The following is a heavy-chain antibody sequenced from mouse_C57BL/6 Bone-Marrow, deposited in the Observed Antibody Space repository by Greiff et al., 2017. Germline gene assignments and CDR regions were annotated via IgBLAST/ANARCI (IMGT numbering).Heavy chain of an antibody. V-gene: IGHV1-5*01. D-gene: IGHD2-2*01. CDR3: SWVKFAY. CDR1: GYTFTSYW. Sequence: EVQLQQSGTVQARPGASVKMSCKTSGYTFTSYWMHWVKQRPGQGLEWIGAIYPGNSDTSYNQKFKGKAKLTAVTSASTAYMELSSLTNEDSAVYYCSWVKFAYWGQGTLVTVSA. CDR2: IYPGNSDT. J-gene: IGHJ3*01.